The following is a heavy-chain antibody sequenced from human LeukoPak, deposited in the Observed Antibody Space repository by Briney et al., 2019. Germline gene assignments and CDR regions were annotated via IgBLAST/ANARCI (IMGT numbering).Heavy chain of an antibody. Sequence: SETLSLTCTVSGGSINSYYWSWIRQPPGKGLEWIAFIYYSGNTHYSPSLKSRVTISVDTSKNQFSLKLSSVTAADTAVYYCARGGGYFDYWGQGTLVTVSS. CDR3: ARGGGYFDY. V-gene: IGHV4-59*08. J-gene: IGHJ4*02. CDR2: IYYSGNT. CDR1: GGSINSYY.